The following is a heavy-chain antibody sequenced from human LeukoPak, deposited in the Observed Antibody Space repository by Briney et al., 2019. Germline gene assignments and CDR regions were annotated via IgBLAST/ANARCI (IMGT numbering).Heavy chain of an antibody. V-gene: IGHV4-39*07. Sequence: SETLSLTCTVSGGSIDSSSYFWGWIRQPPGKGLEWIGSIYYSGSTYYNPSLKSRVTISVDTSKDQFSLKLSSVTAADTAIYYCATTYNTPRYWGQGALVIVSS. CDR2: IYYSGST. J-gene: IGHJ4*02. D-gene: IGHD1-14*01. CDR3: ATTYNTPRY. CDR1: GGSIDSSSYF.